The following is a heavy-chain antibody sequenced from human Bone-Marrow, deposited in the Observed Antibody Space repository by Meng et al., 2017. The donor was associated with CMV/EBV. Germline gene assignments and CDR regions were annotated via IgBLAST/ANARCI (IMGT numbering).Heavy chain of an antibody. Sequence: GESLKISCAASGFTFSSYSMNWVRQAPGKGLEWVAVISYDGSNKYYADSVKGRFTISRDNSKNTLYLQMNSLRAEDTAVYYCARGPGADCSSTSCSQKHFDYWGQGTLVTVSS. V-gene: IGHV3-30*03. D-gene: IGHD2-2*01. CDR3: ARGPGADCSSTSCSQKHFDY. CDR1: GFTFSSYS. CDR2: ISYDGSNK. J-gene: IGHJ4*02.